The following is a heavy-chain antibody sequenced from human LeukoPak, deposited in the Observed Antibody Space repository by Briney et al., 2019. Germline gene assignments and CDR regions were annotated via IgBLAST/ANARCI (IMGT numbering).Heavy chain of an antibody. D-gene: IGHD6-19*01. V-gene: IGHV3-23*01. Sequence: GGSLKLSCAASGLTFTNYGMTWGRQAPGKGLEWVSSISGSGSDTYYADSVKSRFTISRDNSKNTLYVQMVSLRAEDTAIYYCAGSSGWWAHDYWGQGTLVTVSS. CDR1: GLTFTNYG. CDR3: AGSSGWWAHDY. CDR2: ISGSGSDT. J-gene: IGHJ4*02.